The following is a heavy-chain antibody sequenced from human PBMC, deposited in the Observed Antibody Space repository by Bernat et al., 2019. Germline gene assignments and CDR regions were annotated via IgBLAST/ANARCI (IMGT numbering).Heavy chain of an antibody. CDR3: AGDGGGQFKFWLGP. J-gene: IGHJ5*02. V-gene: IGHV1-69*04. CDR2: IIPILGIA. CDR1: GGTFSSYA. D-gene: IGHD3-10*01. Sequence: QVQLVQSGAEVKKPGSSVKVSCKASGGTFSSYAISWVRQAPGQGLEWMGRIIPILGIANYAQKYKGRVTITADKSTRTADMERGSRRYEETAGYYWAGDGGGQFKFWLGPWGQGTLVTVS.